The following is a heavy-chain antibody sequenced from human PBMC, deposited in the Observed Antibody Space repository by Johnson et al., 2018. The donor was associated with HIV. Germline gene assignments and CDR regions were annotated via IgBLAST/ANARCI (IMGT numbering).Heavy chain of an antibody. J-gene: IGHJ3*02. Sequence: VQLVESGGGLVRPGESLRLSCVASGFTFSGYWMTWVRQAPGKGLEWVANIKQGGSEEYYVDSVKGRFTISRDNARNSLYLQMNSLRVEDTAVYYCVRDVGPLDIWGQGTLVTVS. V-gene: IGHV3-7*03. CDR2: IKQGGSEE. CDR3: VRDVGPLDI. CDR1: GFTFSGYW.